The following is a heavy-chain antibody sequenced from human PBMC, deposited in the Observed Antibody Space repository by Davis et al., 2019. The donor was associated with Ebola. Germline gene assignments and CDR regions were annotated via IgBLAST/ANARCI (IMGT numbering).Heavy chain of an antibody. V-gene: IGHV3-30-3*01. CDR1: GFTFDDYA. D-gene: IGHD3-22*01. CDR2: ISYDGSNK. Sequence: GSLRLSCAASGFTFDDYAVHWVRQAPGKGLEWVAVISYDGSNKYYADSVKGRFTISRDNSKNTLYLQMNSLRAEDTAVYYCARGSYYDSSGYYYVKLDYWGQGTLVTVSS. J-gene: IGHJ4*02. CDR3: ARGSYYDSSGYYYVKLDY.